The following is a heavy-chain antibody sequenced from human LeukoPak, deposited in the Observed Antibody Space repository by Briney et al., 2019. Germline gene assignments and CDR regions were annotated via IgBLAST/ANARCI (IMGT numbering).Heavy chain of an antibody. CDR3: ASGRFHSGSYYLDY. D-gene: IGHD3-10*01. CDR2: INHSGST. CDR1: GGSFSGYY. V-gene: IGHV4-34*01. J-gene: IGHJ4*02. Sequence: SETLSLTCAVYGGSFSGYYWSWIRQPPGKGLEWIGEINHSGSTNYNPSLKSRVTISVDTSKNQFSLKLSSVTAADTAVYYCASGRFHSGSYYLDYWGQGTLVTVSS.